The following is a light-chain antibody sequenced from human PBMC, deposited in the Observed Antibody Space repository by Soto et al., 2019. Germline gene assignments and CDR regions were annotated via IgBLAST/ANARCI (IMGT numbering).Light chain of an antibody. J-gene: IGKJ1*01. CDR2: EAS. V-gene: IGKV1-5*03. CDR1: QSISGS. CDR3: QQYNGYWT. Sequence: DLQMTQSPPTLSASVGDRVTITCRASQSISGSLAWYQQKPGKAPKLLIYEASNLKSGVPSRFSGSGSGTEYTLTISSLQPDDSASYYCQQYNGYWTFGQGTRVEIK.